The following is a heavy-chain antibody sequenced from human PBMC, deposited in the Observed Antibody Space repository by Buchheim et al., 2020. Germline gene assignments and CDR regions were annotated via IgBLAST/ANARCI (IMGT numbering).Heavy chain of an antibody. CDR2: IGTAGDS. D-gene: IGHD4-17*01. CDR3: ARENGEIYDY. Sequence: EVQLMESGGGLVQPGGSLRLSCAASGFTFNSYDMHWVRQATGKGLEWVSAIGTAGDSYYLGSVKGRFTISRENAKNSLYLQLDSLRAGDTAVYYCARENGEIYDYWGQGTL. CDR1: GFTFNSYD. J-gene: IGHJ4*02. V-gene: IGHV3-13*01.